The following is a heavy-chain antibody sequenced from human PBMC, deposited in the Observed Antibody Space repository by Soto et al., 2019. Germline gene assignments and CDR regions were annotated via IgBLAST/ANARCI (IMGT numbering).Heavy chain of an antibody. CDR3: ARDVRYSSGWLDY. D-gene: IGHD6-19*01. CDR2: IIPIFGTA. CDR1: GGTFSSYA. V-gene: IGHV1-69*13. Sequence: ASVKVSCKASGGTFSSYAISWVRQAPGQGLEWMGGIIPIFGTANYAQKFQGRVTITADESTSTAYMELSSLRSEDTAVYYCARDVRYSSGWLDYWGQGTLVTVSS. J-gene: IGHJ4*02.